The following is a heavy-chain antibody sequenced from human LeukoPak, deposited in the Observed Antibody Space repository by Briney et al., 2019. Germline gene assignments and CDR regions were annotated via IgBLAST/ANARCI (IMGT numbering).Heavy chain of an antibody. Sequence: GGSLRLSCAASGFTFSSYWMSWVRQAPGKGLEWVANIKQDGSEKYYVDSVKGRFTISRDNAKNSLYLQMNSLRAEDTAVYYCAKRYDFWSGSFDYWGQGTLVTVSS. CDR1: GFTFSSYW. CDR2: IKQDGSEK. V-gene: IGHV3-7*05. D-gene: IGHD3-3*01. J-gene: IGHJ4*02. CDR3: AKRYDFWSGSFDY.